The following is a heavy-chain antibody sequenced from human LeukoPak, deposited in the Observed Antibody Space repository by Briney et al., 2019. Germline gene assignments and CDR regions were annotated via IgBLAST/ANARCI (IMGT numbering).Heavy chain of an antibody. CDR3: ARDPPRGSGRAFDV. Sequence: SETLSLTCTVSGDSISYYYWSWIRQPPGKGLEWIGSIYHSESTNYNPSLESRVTISVDTSKNQFSLVLRSVTPADTAVYYCARDPPRGSGRAFDVWGQGTLVTVSS. CDR1: GDSISYYY. D-gene: IGHD1-26*01. CDR2: IYHSEST. V-gene: IGHV4-59*01. J-gene: IGHJ3*01.